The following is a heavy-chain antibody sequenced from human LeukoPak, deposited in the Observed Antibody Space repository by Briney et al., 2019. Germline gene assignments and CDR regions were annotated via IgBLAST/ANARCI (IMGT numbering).Heavy chain of an antibody. Sequence: ASVKVSCKASGYTFTSYDINWVRQATGQGLEWMGWMNPNSGNTGYAQKFQGRVTMTRNTSISTAYMELSSLRSEGTAVYYCARGQDYSNYEADHWGQGTLVTVSS. D-gene: IGHD4-11*01. J-gene: IGHJ4*02. CDR1: GYTFTSYD. CDR2: MNPNSGNT. CDR3: ARGQDYSNYEADH. V-gene: IGHV1-8*01.